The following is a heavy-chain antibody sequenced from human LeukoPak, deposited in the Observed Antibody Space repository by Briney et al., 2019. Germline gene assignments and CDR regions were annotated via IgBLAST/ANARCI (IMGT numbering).Heavy chain of an antibody. Sequence: ASMKVSCKASGYTFTSYYMHWVRQAPGQGLEWMRIINPSGGTTSYAQKFQGRVTMTRDTSTSTIYMELSSLRSEDTAVYYCARSLTGYYDSSGFWGQGTLVTVSS. D-gene: IGHD3-22*01. CDR3: ARSLTGYYDSSGF. CDR1: GYTFTSYY. J-gene: IGHJ4*02. CDR2: INPSGGTT. V-gene: IGHV1-46*01.